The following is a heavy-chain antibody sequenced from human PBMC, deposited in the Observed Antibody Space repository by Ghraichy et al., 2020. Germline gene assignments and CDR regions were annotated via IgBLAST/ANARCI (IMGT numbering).Heavy chain of an antibody. CDR3: ARVRLDGIVGATTDYYYFDY. Sequence: SETLSLTCAVSGGSISSGGYSWSWIRQPPGKGLEWIGYIYYSGSTYYNPSLKSRVTISVDTSKNQFSLKLSSVTAADTAVYYCARVRLDGIVGATTDYYYFDYWGQGTLVTVSS. V-gene: IGHV4-30-4*07. CDR2: IYYSGST. CDR1: GGSISSGGYS. J-gene: IGHJ4*02. D-gene: IGHD1-26*01.